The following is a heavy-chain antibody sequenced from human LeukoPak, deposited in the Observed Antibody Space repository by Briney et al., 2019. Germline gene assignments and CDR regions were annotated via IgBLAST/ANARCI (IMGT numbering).Heavy chain of an antibody. Sequence: GGSLRLSCAASGFAFSSYEMNWVRQAPGKGLEWVSYISSSGSTIYYADSVKGRFTISRDNSKNTLYLQMNSLRAEDTAVYYCARRAGAYSHPYDYWGQGTLVTVSS. D-gene: IGHD4/OR15-4a*01. CDR3: ARRAGAYSHPYDY. V-gene: IGHV3-48*03. CDR2: ISSSGSTI. CDR1: GFAFSSYE. J-gene: IGHJ4*02.